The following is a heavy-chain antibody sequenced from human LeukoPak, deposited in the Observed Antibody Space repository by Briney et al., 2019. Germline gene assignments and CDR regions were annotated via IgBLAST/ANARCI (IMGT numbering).Heavy chain of an antibody. Sequence: GGSLRFCCAASGFTCSSSAMRWVRQAPGKGLEGVSNISGNGGSTYFADYVKGRLTISRDNSTNKLYLPMNRLQAAAADVCYSAKGGQNYHFWRFGYWGQGTLVTVSS. CDR3: AKGGQNYHFWRFGY. CDR1: GFTCSSSA. CDR2: ISGNGGST. J-gene: IGHJ4*02. D-gene: IGHD3-3*01. V-gene: IGHV3-23*01.